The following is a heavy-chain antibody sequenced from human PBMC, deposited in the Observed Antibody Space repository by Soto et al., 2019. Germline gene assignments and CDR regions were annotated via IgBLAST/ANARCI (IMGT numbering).Heavy chain of an antibody. CDR1: GFTFSSYA. Sequence: VQLLESGGGLVQPGGSLRLSCAASGFTFSSYAMSWVRQAPGKGLEWVSAISGSGGSTYYADSVKGRFTISRDNSKNTLYLQMNSLRAEDTAVYYCAKDHQDYDILTGSFDYWGQGTLVTVSS. J-gene: IGHJ4*02. CDR3: AKDHQDYDILTGSFDY. D-gene: IGHD3-9*01. V-gene: IGHV3-23*01. CDR2: ISGSGGST.